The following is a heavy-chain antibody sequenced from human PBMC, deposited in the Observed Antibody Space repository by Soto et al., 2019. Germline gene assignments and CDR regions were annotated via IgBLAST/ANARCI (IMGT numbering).Heavy chain of an antibody. CDR2: IYWDDDQ. V-gene: IGHV2-5*02. D-gene: IGHD2-21*01. J-gene: IGHJ3*02. Sequence: QITLKESGPTLVKPTQTLTLTCTVSGFSLSGDGVGVGWIHQPPGKALEWLELIYWDDDQRYSPSLKTRLTITNDTSKNQFVLTMPNMDPVDTATYYCAHAYGGTSWPNDAFDIWGQGTVVTVSS. CDR1: GFSLSGDGVG. CDR3: AHAYGGTSWPNDAFDI.